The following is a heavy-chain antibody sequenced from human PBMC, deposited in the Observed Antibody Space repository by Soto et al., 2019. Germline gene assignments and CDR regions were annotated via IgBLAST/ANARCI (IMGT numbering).Heavy chain of an antibody. Sequence: SETLSLTCNVSGGSISSSRSYWAWIRQPPGKGLEWIANIFYSGSTYYNPSLKSRVTVSVDTSKNQFSLKLSSVTAADTAVYYCAIQAAAAGTELLFDSWGQGTLVTVSS. D-gene: IGHD6-13*01. CDR2: IFYSGST. CDR1: GGSISSSRSY. J-gene: IGHJ5*01. CDR3: AIQAAAAGTELLFDS. V-gene: IGHV4-39*01.